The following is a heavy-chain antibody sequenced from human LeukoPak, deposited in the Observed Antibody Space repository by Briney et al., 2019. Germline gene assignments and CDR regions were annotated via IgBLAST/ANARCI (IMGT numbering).Heavy chain of an antibody. CDR3: AKVVDNLDY. V-gene: IGHV3-30*02. CDR1: GFTFSNYG. CDR2: IRYDGSNK. D-gene: IGHD2-15*01. J-gene: IGHJ4*02. Sequence: PGGSLRLPCAASGFTFSNYGMHWVRQAPGKGLEWVAFIRYDGSNKYYADSVKGRFTISRDNSKNTLYLQMNSLSADDTAIYYCAKVVDNLDYWGQGTLVTVSS.